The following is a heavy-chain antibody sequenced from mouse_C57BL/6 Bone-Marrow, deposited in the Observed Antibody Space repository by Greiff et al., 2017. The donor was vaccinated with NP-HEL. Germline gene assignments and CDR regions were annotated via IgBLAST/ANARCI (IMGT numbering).Heavy chain of an antibody. Sequence: EVQGVESGEGLVKPGGSLKLSCAASGFTFSSYAMSWVRQTPEKRLEWVAYISSGGDYIYYADTVKGRFTISRDNARNTLYLQMSSLKTEHTAMYYCTRITTVVAGAMDYWGQGTSVTVSS. J-gene: IGHJ4*01. D-gene: IGHD1-1*01. CDR3: TRITTVVAGAMDY. V-gene: IGHV5-9-1*02. CDR1: GFTFSSYA. CDR2: ISSGGDYI.